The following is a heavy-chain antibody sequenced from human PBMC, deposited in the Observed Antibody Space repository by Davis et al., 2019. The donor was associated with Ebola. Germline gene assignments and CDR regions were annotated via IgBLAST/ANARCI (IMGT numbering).Heavy chain of an antibody. V-gene: IGHV1-18*04. CDR3: ARSPRYNWNYGWFDP. Sequence: ASVKVSCKASGYTFTSYGISWVRQAPGQGLEWMGWISAYNGNTKYSQKFQGRVTMTRDTSISTAYMELSRLRSDDTAVYYCARSPRYNWNYGWFDPWGQGTLVTVSS. CDR1: GYTFTSYG. J-gene: IGHJ5*02. D-gene: IGHD1-7*01. CDR2: ISAYNGNT.